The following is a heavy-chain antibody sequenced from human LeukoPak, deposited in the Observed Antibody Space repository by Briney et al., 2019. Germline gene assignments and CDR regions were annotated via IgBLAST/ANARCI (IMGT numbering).Heavy chain of an antibody. J-gene: IGHJ4*02. CDR2: ISGSGGST. V-gene: IGHV3-23*01. Sequence: GASLRLSCAASGFTFSSYAMSWVRQAPGKGLEWVSAISGSGGSTYYADSVKGRFTISRDNSKNTLYLQMSSLRAEDTAVYYCAKDRGALRFLEWLLLDYWGQGTLVTVSS. D-gene: IGHD3-3*01. CDR3: AKDRGALRFLEWLLLDY. CDR1: GFTFSSYA.